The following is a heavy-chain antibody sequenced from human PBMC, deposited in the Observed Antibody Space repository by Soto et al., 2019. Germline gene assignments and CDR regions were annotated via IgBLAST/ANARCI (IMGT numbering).Heavy chain of an antibody. CDR2: INKSGGST. J-gene: IGHJ4*02. Sequence: PGGSLRLSCAASGFTFSSFAMGWVRQAPGKGLEWVSTINKSGGSTYYADSVKGRFTISRDNSKNMLFLQINGLRAEDTAVYYCAKDPPTTGTTFDYWGRGTLVTVSS. D-gene: IGHD1-1*01. CDR1: GFTFSSFA. V-gene: IGHV3-23*01. CDR3: AKDPPTTGTTFDY.